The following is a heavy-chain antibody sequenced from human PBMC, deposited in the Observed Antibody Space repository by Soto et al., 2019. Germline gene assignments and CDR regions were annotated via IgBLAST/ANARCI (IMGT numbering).Heavy chain of an antibody. Sequence: QVQMVESGGGVVQPGRSLRLSCAASGFSFSAYGLHWVRQAPGKGLECLAVISNDGRNTYYADSVKGRFTISRDNSKYTLFLQMNSLRGEDTAIYYCAKVIRADSTSSNFYYYSAMDVWGQGTTVTVSS. D-gene: IGHD6-6*01. CDR2: ISNDGRNT. CDR1: GFSFSAYG. J-gene: IGHJ6*02. CDR3: AKVIRADSTSSNFYYYSAMDV. V-gene: IGHV3-30*18.